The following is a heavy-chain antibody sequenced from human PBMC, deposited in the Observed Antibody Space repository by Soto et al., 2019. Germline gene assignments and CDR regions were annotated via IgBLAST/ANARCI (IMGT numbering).Heavy chain of an antibody. Sequence: PGKGLVWVSRINSDGSSTSYADSVKGRFTISRDNAKNTLYLQMNSLRAEDTAVYYCASLTVAGTQRYFDYWGQGTLVTVSS. CDR2: INSDGSST. V-gene: IGHV3-74*01. D-gene: IGHD6-19*01. CDR3: ASLTVAGTQRYFDY. J-gene: IGHJ4*02.